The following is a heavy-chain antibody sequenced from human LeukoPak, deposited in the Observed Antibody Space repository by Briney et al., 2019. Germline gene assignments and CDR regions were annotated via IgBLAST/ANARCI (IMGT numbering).Heavy chain of an antibody. Sequence: PGGSLRLSCAASGFTFSSYAMSWVRQAPGKGLEWVSAISGSGGSTYYADSVKGRFTISRDNSKNTLYPQMNSLRAEDTAVYYCAKAGAGSTKPEGYNWFDPWGQGTLVTVSS. CDR1: GFTFSSYA. V-gene: IGHV3-23*01. CDR2: ISGSGGST. CDR3: AKAGAGSTKPEGYNWFDP. D-gene: IGHD3-10*01. J-gene: IGHJ5*02.